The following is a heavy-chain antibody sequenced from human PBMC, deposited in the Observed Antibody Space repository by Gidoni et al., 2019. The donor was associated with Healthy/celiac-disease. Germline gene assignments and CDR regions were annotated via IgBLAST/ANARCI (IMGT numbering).Heavy chain of an antibody. CDR2: INHSGST. CDR3: ARAGRIQQQLPNDY. Sequence: QVQLQQWGAGLLKPSETLSLTCAVYGGSFSGYYWSWIRQPPGKGPEWIGEINHSGSTNYNPSLKSRVTISVDTSKNQFSLKLSSVTAADTAVYYCARAGRIQQQLPNDYWGQGTLVTVSS. V-gene: IGHV4-34*01. CDR1: GGSFSGYY. J-gene: IGHJ4*02. D-gene: IGHD6-13*01.